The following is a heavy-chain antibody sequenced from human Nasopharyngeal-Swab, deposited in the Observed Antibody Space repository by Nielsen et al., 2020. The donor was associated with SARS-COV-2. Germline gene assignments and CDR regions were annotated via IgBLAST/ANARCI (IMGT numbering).Heavy chain of an antibody. CDR3: ATAYNGNYYWDY. CDR1: GYSFSSYW. D-gene: IGHD1-7*01. J-gene: IGHJ4*02. CDR2: MYPRDSDT. Sequence: GESLKISCKGSGYSFSSYWIGWVRQMPGKGLEWMGIMYPRDSDTRYSPSFQGQVTISADKSISTAYLQWSSLKASDTTMYYCATAYNGNYYWDYWGQGTLVTVSS. V-gene: IGHV5-51*01.